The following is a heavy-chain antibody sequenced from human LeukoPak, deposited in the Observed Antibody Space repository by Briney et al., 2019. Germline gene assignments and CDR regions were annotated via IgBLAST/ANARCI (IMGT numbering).Heavy chain of an antibody. CDR3: AKGLVGGAAGYFDY. CDR1: GFTFSNYG. D-gene: IGHD6-13*01. V-gene: IGHV3-30*18. CDR2: ISYDGSNK. Sequence: GGSLRLSCAASGFTFSNYGMHWVRQAPGKGLEWVAVISYDGSNKYYADSVKGRFTISRDNSKNTLYLQMNSLRAEDTAVYYCAKGLVGGAAGYFDYWGQGTLVTVSS. J-gene: IGHJ4*02.